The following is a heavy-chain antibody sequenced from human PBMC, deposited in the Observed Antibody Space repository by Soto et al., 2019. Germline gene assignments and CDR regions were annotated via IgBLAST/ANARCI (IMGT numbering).Heavy chain of an antibody. CDR3: VHSRGSTQYYSYYSLEV. V-gene: IGHV2-5*02. CDR1: GFSLSTSAVG. Sequence: KSGPTLVNPTQTLTLTCSFSGFSLSTSAVGVGWIRQPPGKALEWLALIYWDGDKRYSPSLKSRLTITKDTSKNQVVLTMTNMDHVDTATYFCVHSRGSTQYYSYYSLEVWGQATTVNVSS. CDR2: IYWDGDK. D-gene: IGHD1-26*01. J-gene: IGHJ6*01.